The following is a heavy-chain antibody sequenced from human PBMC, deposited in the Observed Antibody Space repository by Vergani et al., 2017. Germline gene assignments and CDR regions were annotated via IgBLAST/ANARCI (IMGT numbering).Heavy chain of an antibody. Sequence: EVQLVESGGGLVKPGGSLRLSCAASGFTFSSYSMNWVRQAPGKGLEWVSSISSSSSYIYYADSVKGRFTISRDNAKNSLYLQMNSLRAEDTAVYYCAKDRSAARDAFDIWGQGTMVTVSS. CDR1: GFTFSSYS. J-gene: IGHJ3*02. CDR2: ISSSSSYI. D-gene: IGHD6-6*01. CDR3: AKDRSAARDAFDI. V-gene: IGHV3-21*01.